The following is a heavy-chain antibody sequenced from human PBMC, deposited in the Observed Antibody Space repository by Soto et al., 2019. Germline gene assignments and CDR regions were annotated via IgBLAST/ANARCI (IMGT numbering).Heavy chain of an antibody. CDR2: INPSGGST. CDR1: GGTFSSYA. J-gene: IGHJ6*02. D-gene: IGHD4-17*01. V-gene: IGHV1-46*01. CDR3: ARDRVDGESPGYYYYGMDV. Sequence: GASVKVSCKASGGTFSSYAVSWVRQAPGQGLEWMGIINPSGGSTSYAQKFQGRVTMTRDTSTSTVYMELSSLRSEDTAVYYCARDRVDGESPGYYYYGMDVWGQGTTVTVSS.